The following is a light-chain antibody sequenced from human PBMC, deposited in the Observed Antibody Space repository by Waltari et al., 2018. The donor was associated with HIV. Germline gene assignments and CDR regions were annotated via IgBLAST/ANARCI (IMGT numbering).Light chain of an antibody. J-gene: IGLJ1*01. V-gene: IGLV2-14*01. CDR3: SSYTSSSTLYV. CDR1: TSAVGGSNY. CDR2: EVS. Sequence: QSALTQPASVSGSPGQSLTISCTGTTSAVGGSNYAPWYQQHPGKAPKLMISEVSNRPSGVTNRFSGSKSGNTASLTISGLQVEDEADYYCSSYTSSSTLYVFGTGTKVTVL.